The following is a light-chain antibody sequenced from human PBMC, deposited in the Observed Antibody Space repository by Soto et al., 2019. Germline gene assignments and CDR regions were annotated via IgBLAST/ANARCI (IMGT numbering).Light chain of an antibody. Sequence: DIQMTQSPSSLSASVGDRVTITCRASQGIRNDLAWYQQKPGKAPKRLIYGASSLHSGVPSRFSGSGSGTEFTLTISSLQPEDFATYYCLQHNSYPLTFDQGTKVEIK. CDR2: GAS. CDR3: LQHNSYPLT. CDR1: QGIRND. J-gene: IGKJ1*01. V-gene: IGKV1-17*01.